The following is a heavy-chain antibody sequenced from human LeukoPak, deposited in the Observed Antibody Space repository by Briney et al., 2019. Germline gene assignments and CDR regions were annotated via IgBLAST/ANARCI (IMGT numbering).Heavy chain of an antibody. D-gene: IGHD2-2*03. CDR3: ARGPGYCTTTTCYGAPEYFQY. J-gene: IGHJ1*01. CDR2: INVNSRGT. CDR1: GYTFTGYY. V-gene: IGHV1-2*02. Sequence: ALVKVSCKASGYTFTGYYMHWVRQAPGQGLECMVWINVNSRGTNYAQKLQGRVTMTRDTSIITAYMELSRLTSDDTAIYYCARGPGYCTTTTCYGAPEYFQYWGQGTLVTVSS.